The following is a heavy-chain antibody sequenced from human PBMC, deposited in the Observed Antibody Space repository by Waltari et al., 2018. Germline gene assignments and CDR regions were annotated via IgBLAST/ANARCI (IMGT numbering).Heavy chain of an antibody. J-gene: IGHJ4*02. Sequence: QLQLQESGPGLVKPSETLSLTCTVSAGSISSSSYYRGWIRQPPGKGLEWIGSIYYSGSTYYNPSLKSRVTISVDTSKNQFSLKLSSVTAADTAVYYCARDEVATRDFDYWGQGTLVTVSS. V-gene: IGHV4-39*07. CDR2: IYYSGST. CDR3: ARDEVATRDFDY. CDR1: AGSISSSSYY. D-gene: IGHD5-12*01.